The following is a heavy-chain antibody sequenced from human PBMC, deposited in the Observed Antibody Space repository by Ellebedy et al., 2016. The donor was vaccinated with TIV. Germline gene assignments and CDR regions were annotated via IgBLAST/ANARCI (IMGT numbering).Heavy chain of an antibody. V-gene: IGHV3-33*03. D-gene: IGHD5-24*01. CDR3: AKDWDHEMATPASLGY. J-gene: IGHJ4*02. Sequence: GGSLRLSXAASGFTFSSYGMHWVRQAPGKGLEWVAVIWYDGSNKYYADSVKGRFTISRDNAKNSLYLQMNSLRAEDTALYYCAKDWDHEMATPASLGYWGQGTLVTVSS. CDR1: GFTFSSYG. CDR2: IWYDGSNK.